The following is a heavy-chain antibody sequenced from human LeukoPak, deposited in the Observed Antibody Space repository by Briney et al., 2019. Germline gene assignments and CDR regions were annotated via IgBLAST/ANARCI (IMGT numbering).Heavy chain of an antibody. CDR2: ISSSGSTI. Sequence: GGSLRLSCAASGFTFSNAWMSWVRQAPGKGLEWVSYISSSGSTIYYADSVKGRFAISRDNAKNSLYLQMNSLRAEDTAVYYCAINYGDSSPFDYWGQGTLVTVSS. D-gene: IGHD4-17*01. CDR3: AINYGDSSPFDY. J-gene: IGHJ4*02. CDR1: GFTFSNAW. V-gene: IGHV3-11*04.